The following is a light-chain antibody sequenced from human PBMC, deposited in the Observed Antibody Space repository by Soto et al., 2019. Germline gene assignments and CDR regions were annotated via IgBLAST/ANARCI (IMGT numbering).Light chain of an antibody. CDR1: SGDVGRYNY. CDR3: SSYAGSNTWV. Sequence: QSALTQPPSASGSPGQSVTISCTGTSGDVGRYNYVSWYQQHPRKAPKLLIYEVSKRPSGVPDRFSGSKSGNTASLSVSGLQAEDEAHYYCSSYAGSNTWVFGGGTKLTGL. CDR2: EVS. J-gene: IGLJ3*02. V-gene: IGLV2-8*01.